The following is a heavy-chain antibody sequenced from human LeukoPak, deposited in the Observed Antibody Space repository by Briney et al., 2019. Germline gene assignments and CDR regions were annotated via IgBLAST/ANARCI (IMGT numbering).Heavy chain of an antibody. V-gene: IGHV1-18*01. Sequence: ASVKVSCKASGYTFTSYGISWVRQAPGQGLEWMGWISTYKSNTNYAQNFQARVTMTTDTSTSTVYMELRSLRSDDTAVYYCVRSGYYYDWFDPWGQGTLVTVSS. J-gene: IGHJ5*02. D-gene: IGHD5-12*01. CDR1: GYTFTSYG. CDR3: VRSGYYYDWFDP. CDR2: ISTYKSNT.